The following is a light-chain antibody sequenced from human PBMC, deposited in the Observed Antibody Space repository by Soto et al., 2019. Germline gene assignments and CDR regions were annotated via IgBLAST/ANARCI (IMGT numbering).Light chain of an antibody. J-gene: IGKJ4*01. CDR1: QSLSSN. V-gene: IGKV3-15*01. Sequence: EIVLTQSPATLYVSPGETATLSCRASQSLSSNVAWYQQRPRQAPRLLIYATSSRASDVPARFSGTGSGTEFTLTIAILQSEDFAIYYCQQYNHWPRMLSFGGGTKVELK. CDR3: QQYNHWPRMLS. CDR2: ATS.